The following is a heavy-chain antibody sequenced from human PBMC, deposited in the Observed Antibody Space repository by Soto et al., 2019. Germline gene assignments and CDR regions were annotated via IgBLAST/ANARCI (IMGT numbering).Heavy chain of an antibody. V-gene: IGHV4-4*07. J-gene: IGHJ5*02. CDR3: ARGQRFSDWFDP. Sequence: SETLSLTCPVSAGSMSSYYWTWIRQPAGKGLEWIGRVYSSGGTHYNTSLKSRVTISLDTSKNQFSLRLLSVTDADTAVYYCARGQRFSDWFDPWGQGTLVTVSS. CDR1: AGSMSSYY. D-gene: IGHD3-3*01. CDR2: VYSSGGT.